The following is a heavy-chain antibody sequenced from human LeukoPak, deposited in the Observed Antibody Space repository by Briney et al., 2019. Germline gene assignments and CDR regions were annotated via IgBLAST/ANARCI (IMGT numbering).Heavy chain of an antibody. CDR2: IYYSGST. CDR1: GGSISSGSYY. Sequence: SQTLSLTCTVSGGSISSGSYYWSWIRQHPGKGLEWIGYIYYSGSTYYNPSLKSRITISVDTSKNQFSLRLISVTAADTAVYYCARLGAGPTYYDFWSGYSSFYFDYWGQGTLVTVSS. J-gene: IGHJ4*02. D-gene: IGHD3-3*01. CDR3: ARLGAGPTYYDFWSGYSSFYFDY. V-gene: IGHV4-31*03.